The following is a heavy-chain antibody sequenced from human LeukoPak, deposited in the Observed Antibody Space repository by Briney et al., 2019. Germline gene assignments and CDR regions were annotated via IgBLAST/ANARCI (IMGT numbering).Heavy chain of an antibody. CDR1: GFTVSSNY. CDR2: IYSGGST. Sequence: PGGSLRLSCAASGFTVSSNYMSWVRQAPGKGLEWVSVIYSGGSTYYADSVKGRFTISRDNSKNTLYLQTNSLRAEDTAVYYCARDLYSHNDYWGQGTLVAVSS. CDR3: ARDLYSHNDY. D-gene: IGHD6-13*01. J-gene: IGHJ4*02. V-gene: IGHV3-66*01.